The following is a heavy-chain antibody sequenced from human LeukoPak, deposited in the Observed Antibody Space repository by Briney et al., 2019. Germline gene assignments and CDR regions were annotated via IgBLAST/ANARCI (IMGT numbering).Heavy chain of an antibody. CDR3: AKDESGWANWFDP. CDR2: ISSSSSYI. D-gene: IGHD6-19*01. Sequence: GGSLRLSCAASGFTFSSYSMNWVRQAPGKGLEWVSSISSSSSYIYYADSAKGRFTISRDNSKNTLYLQMNSLRAEDTAVYYCAKDESGWANWFDPWGQGTLVTVSS. V-gene: IGHV3-21*04. CDR1: GFTFSSYS. J-gene: IGHJ5*02.